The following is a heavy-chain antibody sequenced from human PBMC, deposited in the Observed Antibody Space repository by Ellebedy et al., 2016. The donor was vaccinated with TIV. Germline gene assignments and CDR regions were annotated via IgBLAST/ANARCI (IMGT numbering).Heavy chain of an antibody. CDR2: ISSSSSYT. CDR1: GFTFSDYY. J-gene: IGHJ4*02. Sequence: GESLKISCAASGFTFSDYYMSWIRQAPGKGLEWVSYISSSSSYTNYADSVKGRFTISRDNSKNTLYLQMNSLRAEDTAVYYCARDSTLPEGLDYWGQGTLVTVSS. CDR3: ARDSTLPEGLDY. V-gene: IGHV3-11*06.